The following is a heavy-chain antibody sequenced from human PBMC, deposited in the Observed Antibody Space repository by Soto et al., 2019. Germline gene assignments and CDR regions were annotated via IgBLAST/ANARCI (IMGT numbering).Heavy chain of an antibody. V-gene: IGHV1-18*01. Sequence: ASVKVSCKSSGYTFTSYGISCVRQAPGQGLEWMGWISAYNGNTNYAQKLQGRVTMTTDTSTSTAYMELRSLRSDDTAVYYCARVLPASMASWYYFDYWGQGTLVTVSS. CDR1: GYTFTSYG. CDR3: ARVLPASMASWYYFDY. CDR2: ISAYNGNT. D-gene: IGHD2-8*02. J-gene: IGHJ4*02.